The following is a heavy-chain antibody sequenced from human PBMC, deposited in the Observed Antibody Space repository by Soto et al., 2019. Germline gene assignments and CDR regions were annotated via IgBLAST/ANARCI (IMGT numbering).Heavy chain of an antibody. CDR1: GFTFNTYG. Sequence: GGSLRLSCAASGFTFNTYGMHWVRQAPGKGLEWVASIWSDGSEKTYADPVKGRFTISRDNPKNSVYLQMASLRAEDTAVYYCARDGVAPGLYFDHWGQGTPVTVSS. V-gene: IGHV3-33*01. D-gene: IGHD3-10*01. CDR3: ARDGVAPGLYFDH. CDR2: IWSDGSEK. J-gene: IGHJ4*02.